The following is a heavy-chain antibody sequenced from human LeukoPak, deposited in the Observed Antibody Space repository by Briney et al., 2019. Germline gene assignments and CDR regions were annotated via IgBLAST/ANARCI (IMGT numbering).Heavy chain of an antibody. CDR3: ARAAPTRTLIGSGADY. CDR2: ISSSYSYI. CDR1: GFTFSSYS. V-gene: IGHV3-21*01. Sequence: GGSLRLSCAASGFTFSSYSMNWVRQAPGKGLEWVSSISSSYSYIRYADSVKGRFTISRDNAKNSLYLQMNSLRVEDTAVYYCARAAPTRTLIGSGADYWGQGTLVSVSS. D-gene: IGHD3-22*01. J-gene: IGHJ4*02.